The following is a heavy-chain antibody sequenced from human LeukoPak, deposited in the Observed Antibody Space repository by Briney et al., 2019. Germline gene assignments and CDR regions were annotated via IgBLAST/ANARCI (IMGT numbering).Heavy chain of an antibody. CDR1: GFTFSSYA. V-gene: IGHV3-23*01. CDR3: AKLASGSGSYYKPSDY. D-gene: IGHD3-10*01. J-gene: IGHJ4*02. CDR2: ISGSGGST. Sequence: PGGSLRLSCAASGFTFSSYAMSWVRQAPGKGLEWVSAISGSGGSTYYADSVKGRFTISRDNSKNTLYLQMNSLRAEDTAVYYCAKLASGSGSYYKPSDYWGQGTLVTVSS.